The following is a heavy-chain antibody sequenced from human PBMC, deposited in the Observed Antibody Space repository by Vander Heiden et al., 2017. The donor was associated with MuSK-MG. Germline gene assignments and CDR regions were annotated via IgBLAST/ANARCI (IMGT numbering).Heavy chain of an antibody. CDR2: IRDEANSYAT. CDR1: GFTFSGPA. D-gene: IGHD1-26*01. J-gene: IGHJ4*02. Sequence: EVQLVESGGGLVQPGGSLKLSCAASGFTFSGPAIHWVRQASGKGLEWVGRIRDEANSYATQYAASVKGRFTISRDDSKDTAYLQMNSLKTEDTAVYYCSRRYHDSVSLDYWGQGTLVTVSS. V-gene: IGHV3-73*01. CDR3: SRRYHDSVSLDY.